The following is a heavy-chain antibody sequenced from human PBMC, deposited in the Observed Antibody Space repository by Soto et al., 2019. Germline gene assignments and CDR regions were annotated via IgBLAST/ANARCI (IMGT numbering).Heavy chain of an antibody. J-gene: IGHJ5*02. CDR2: ITPIFGTA. CDR1: GGTFSSYA. Sequence: SVKVSCKASGGTFSSYAISWVRQAPGQGLEWMGGITPIFGTANYAQKFQGRVTITADKSTSTAYMELSSLRSEDTAVYYCARDLKASRAFDPWGQGTLVTVSS. CDR3: ARDLKASRAFDP. V-gene: IGHV1-69*06.